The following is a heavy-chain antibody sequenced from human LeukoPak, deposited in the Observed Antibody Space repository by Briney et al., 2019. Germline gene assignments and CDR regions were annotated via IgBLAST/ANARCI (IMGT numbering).Heavy chain of an antibody. Sequence: PGGSLRLSCAASGFTFSSFAMSWVRQAPGKGLEWVSTITDSGDTTYSADSVKGRFTISRDNSKNTLYLQMNCLRAEDTAVYYCAKDGALSTSWYFYCDYWGQGTLVTVSS. J-gene: IGHJ4*02. V-gene: IGHV3-23*01. CDR2: ITDSGDTT. D-gene: IGHD2-2*01. CDR1: GFTFSSFA. CDR3: AKDGALSTSWYFYCDY.